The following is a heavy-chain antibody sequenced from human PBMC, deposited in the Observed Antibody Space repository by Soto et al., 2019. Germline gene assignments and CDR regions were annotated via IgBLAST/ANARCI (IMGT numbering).Heavy chain of an antibody. V-gene: IGHV3-74*01. CDR2: INSDGSST. CDR3: AKRMMVRGVITPLDY. Sequence: GGSLRLSCAASGFTFSSYWMHWVRQAPGKGLVWVSRINSDGSSTSYADSVKGRFTISRDNAKNTLYLQMNSLRAEDTAVYYCAKRMMVRGVITPLDYWGQGTLVTVSS. CDR1: GFTFSSYW. D-gene: IGHD3-10*01. J-gene: IGHJ4*02.